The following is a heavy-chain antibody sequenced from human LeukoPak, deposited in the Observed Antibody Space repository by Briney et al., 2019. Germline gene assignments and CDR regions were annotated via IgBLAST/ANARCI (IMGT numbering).Heavy chain of an antibody. Sequence: GASVKVSCKASGYTFTGYYIHWARQAPGQGLEWMGWINPKSGGANYAQKFQGRVTMTRDTSISTAYMELSGLRSVDTAVYYCAREDFCSSGNCFDPWGQGTLVTVSS. D-gene: IGHD6-13*01. CDR3: AREDFCSSGNCFDP. V-gene: IGHV1-2*02. CDR2: INPKSGGA. J-gene: IGHJ5*02. CDR1: GYTFTGYY.